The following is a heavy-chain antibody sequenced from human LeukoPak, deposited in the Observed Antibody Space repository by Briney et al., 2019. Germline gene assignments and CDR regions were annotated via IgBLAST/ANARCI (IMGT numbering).Heavy chain of an antibody. CDR3: ARGPDPGKVGAAIYYYFGMDV. D-gene: IGHD1-26*01. CDR2: INHSGST. CDR1: GGSFSGYY. V-gene: IGHV4-34*01. J-gene: IGHJ6*02. Sequence: SETLSLTCAVYGGSFSGYYWSWIRQPPGKGLEWIGEINHSGSTNYNPSLKSRVTISIDTSKNQFSLKLSSVTAADTAVYYCARGPDPGKVGAAIYYYFGMDVWGPGTTVTVSS.